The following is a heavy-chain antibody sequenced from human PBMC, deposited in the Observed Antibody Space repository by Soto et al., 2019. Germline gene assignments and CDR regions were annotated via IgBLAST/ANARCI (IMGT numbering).Heavy chain of an antibody. J-gene: IGHJ4*02. D-gene: IGHD3-10*01. Sequence: QVHLEQSGAEVKKPGASVKVSCKASGYTFTRSLLHWVRQAPGQSLEWMGWINIGTGYTKIAQRFQGRVSLAGDTSDSTANMELSKLRSEESAVYYGARSQNDGSGAHSDYWGQGTLVTISS. CDR3: ARSQNDGSGAHSDY. V-gene: IGHV1-3*04. CDR2: INIGTGYT. CDR1: GYTFTRSL.